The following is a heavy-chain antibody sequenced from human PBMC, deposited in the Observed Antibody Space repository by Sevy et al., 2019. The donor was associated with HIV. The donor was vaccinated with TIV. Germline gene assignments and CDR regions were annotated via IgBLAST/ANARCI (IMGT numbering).Heavy chain of an antibody. V-gene: IGHV1-2*06. CDR3: ARDGGGGTTNSGMDV. Sequence: ASVKVSCKASGYTFTGDYLHWVRQAPGQGLEWMGRVYPNSGGTNYARKFQGRVTMTRDTSISTAYMELSRLIFDDTAVYYCARDGGGGTTNSGMDVWGQGTTVTVSS. CDR1: GYTFTGDY. D-gene: IGHD1-7*01. CDR2: VYPNSGGT. J-gene: IGHJ6*02.